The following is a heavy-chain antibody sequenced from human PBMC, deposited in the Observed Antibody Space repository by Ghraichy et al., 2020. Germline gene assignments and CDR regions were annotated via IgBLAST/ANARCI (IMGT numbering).Heavy chain of an antibody. Sequence: SETLSLTCAVYGGSFSGYYWSWIRQPPGKGLEWIGEINHSGSTNYNPSLKSRVTISVDTSKNQFSLKLSSVTAADTAVYYCARGVADEWRGYYDSSESLKWDYWGQGTLVTVSS. V-gene: IGHV4-34*01. J-gene: IGHJ4*02. CDR1: GGSFSGYY. CDR2: INHSGST. D-gene: IGHD3-22*01. CDR3: ARGVADEWRGYYDSSESLKWDY.